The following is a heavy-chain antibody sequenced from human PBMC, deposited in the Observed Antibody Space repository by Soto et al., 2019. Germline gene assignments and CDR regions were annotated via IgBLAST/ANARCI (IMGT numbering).Heavy chain of an antibody. J-gene: IGHJ6*02. V-gene: IGHV1-18*04. CDR2: ISAYNGNT. Sequence: ASVKVSCKASGYTFTSYGITWVRQAPGQGLEWMGWISAYNGNTNYAQKPQGRVTMTTDTSTSTAYMELRSLRSDDTAVYYCARDGYYYDSSGYPVYGMDVWGQGTTVTVSS. CDR3: ARDGYYYDSSGYPVYGMDV. CDR1: GYTFTSYG. D-gene: IGHD3-22*01.